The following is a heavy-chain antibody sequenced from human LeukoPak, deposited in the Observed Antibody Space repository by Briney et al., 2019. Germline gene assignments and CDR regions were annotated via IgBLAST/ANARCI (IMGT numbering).Heavy chain of an antibody. V-gene: IGHV4-38-2*01. CDR1: GYSIRNGYY. CDR3: ARVGFPQAFYI. J-gene: IGHJ3*02. D-gene: IGHD3-10*01. Sequence: PSETLSLTCAVSGYSIRNGYYWGWIRQPPGEGREWIGSIYHSGSTNHNPSLKSRVTISVDTSKNHVSLKLTSVTAAETAGYYCARVGFPQAFYIWGQGTMVTVPS. CDR2: IYHSGST.